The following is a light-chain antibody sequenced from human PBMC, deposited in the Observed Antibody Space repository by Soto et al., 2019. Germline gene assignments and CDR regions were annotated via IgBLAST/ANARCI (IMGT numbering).Light chain of an antibody. V-gene: IGKV3-15*01. J-gene: IGKJ2*01. CDR1: QRVSDN. Sequence: EIVMTQSPATLSVSPGERATLSCRASQRVSDNFAWYRQKPGQTPTLLIYGASTRATGIPARFSGSGSGTEFTLTISSLQSEDFAVYCCQQYNDWPYTFGQGTKLEIK. CDR3: QQYNDWPYT. CDR2: GAS.